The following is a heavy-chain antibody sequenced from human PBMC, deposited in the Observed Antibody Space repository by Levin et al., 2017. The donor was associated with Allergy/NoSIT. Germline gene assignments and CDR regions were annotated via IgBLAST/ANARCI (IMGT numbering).Heavy chain of an antibody. CDR1: GGTFSSYA. J-gene: IGHJ6*02. V-gene: IGHV1-69*04. Sequence: ASVKVSCKASGGTFSSYAISWVRQAPGQGLEWMGRIIPILGIANYAQKFQGRVTITADKSTSTANMELNYLRSEDTAVYYCARGNGLDVWGQGTTVTVSS. CDR3: ARGNGLDV. CDR2: IIPILGIA.